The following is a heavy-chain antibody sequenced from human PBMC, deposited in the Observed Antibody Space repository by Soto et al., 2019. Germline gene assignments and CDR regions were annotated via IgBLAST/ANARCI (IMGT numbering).Heavy chain of an antibody. CDR1: GFTFSSYA. V-gene: IGHV3-23*01. Sequence: EVQLLESGGGLVQPGGSLTLSCATSGFTFSSYAMVWVLQAAEKGLEWVASISNNGDTAYYADSVKGRFTISRGNSENTLYLQMNGLRADDTALYFCANSRVFIGAIVTLLDSWGQGTQVTVSS. CDR2: ISNNGDTA. J-gene: IGHJ4*02. CDR3: ANSRVFIGAIVTLLDS. D-gene: IGHD3-16*02.